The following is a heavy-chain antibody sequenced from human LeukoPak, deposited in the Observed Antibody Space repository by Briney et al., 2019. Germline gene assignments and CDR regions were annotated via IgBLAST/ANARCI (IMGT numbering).Heavy chain of an antibody. Sequence: PGGSLRLSCAASGCTFSRYGMHWVRQAPGKGLEWVAGISDDGSNKYYADSVKGRFTISRDNSKNTLYLQMNSLRGEDTALYYCAKGGYDILTGYYPFDPWGQGTLVTVSS. V-gene: IGHV3-30*18. CDR2: ISDDGSNK. CDR1: GCTFSRYG. J-gene: IGHJ5*02. CDR3: AKGGYDILTGYYPFDP. D-gene: IGHD3-9*01.